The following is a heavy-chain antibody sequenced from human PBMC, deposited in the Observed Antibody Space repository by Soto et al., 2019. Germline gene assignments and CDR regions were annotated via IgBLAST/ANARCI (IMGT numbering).Heavy chain of an antibody. Sequence: ASVKVSCKASGGTFSSYAISWVRQAPGQGLEWMGGIIPIFGTANYAQKFQGRVTITADKSTSTAYMELSSLRSEDTAVYYCAREYYYDSSGYHFDYWGQGTLVTVSS. D-gene: IGHD3-22*01. CDR1: GGTFSSYA. J-gene: IGHJ4*02. CDR2: IIPIFGTA. V-gene: IGHV1-69*06. CDR3: AREYYYDSSGYHFDY.